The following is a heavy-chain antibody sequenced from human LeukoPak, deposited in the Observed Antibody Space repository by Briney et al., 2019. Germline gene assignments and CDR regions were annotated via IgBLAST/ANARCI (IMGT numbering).Heavy chain of an antibody. CDR3: AKVGGSYYYYMDV. Sequence: GGSLRLSCAASGFSFSSYAMNWVRQAPGKGLEWVAHIKQDGSEKYYVDSVNGRFTISRDNAKNSLYLQMNSLRAEDTAVYYCAKVGGSYYYYMDVWGKGTTVTVSS. J-gene: IGHJ6*03. CDR2: IKQDGSEK. CDR1: GFSFSSYA. V-gene: IGHV3-7*03.